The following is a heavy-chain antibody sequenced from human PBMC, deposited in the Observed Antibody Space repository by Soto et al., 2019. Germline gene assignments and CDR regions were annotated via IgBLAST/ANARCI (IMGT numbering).Heavy chain of an antibody. D-gene: IGHD2-2*01. CDR1: GYIFTGYY. J-gene: IGHJ4*02. V-gene: IGHV1-2*02. CDR3: AADIDCSSASCYPYNFDH. Sequence: ASVKVSCKASGYIFTGYYMHWVRQAPGQGLEWMGWINPNSGDTNYAQKFQERVTITRDMSTSTAYMELSSLRSEDTAVYYCAADIDCSSASCYPYNFDHWGQGTLVTVSS. CDR2: INPNSGDT.